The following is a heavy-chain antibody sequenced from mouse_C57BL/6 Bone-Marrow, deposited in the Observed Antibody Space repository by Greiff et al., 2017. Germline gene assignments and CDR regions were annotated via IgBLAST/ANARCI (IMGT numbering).Heavy chain of an antibody. CDR3: ARGYYYGSSYWYFDV. V-gene: IGHV1-26*01. J-gene: IGHJ1*03. D-gene: IGHD1-1*01. CDR2: INPNNGGT. Sequence: VQLQQSGPELVKPGASVKISCKASGYTFTDYYMNWVQQSHGKSLEWIGDINPNNGGTSYNQKFKGKATLTVDKSSSTAYMELRSLTSEDSAVYYCARGYYYGSSYWYFDVWGTGTTVTVSS. CDR1: GYTFTDYY.